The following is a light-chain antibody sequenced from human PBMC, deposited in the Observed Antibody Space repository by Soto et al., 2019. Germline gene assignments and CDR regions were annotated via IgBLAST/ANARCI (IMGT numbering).Light chain of an antibody. CDR2: AAS. CDR3: QKYNSAPRT. V-gene: IGKV1-27*01. Sequence: DIQMTQSPSSLSASVGDRVTITCRASQGISNYLACYQQKPGKVPRLLIYAASTLQSVVPSRFSGSGSGTDFTLTISSLQPEDVATYYWQKYNSAPRTFGQGTRLEIK. J-gene: IGKJ5*01. CDR1: QGISNY.